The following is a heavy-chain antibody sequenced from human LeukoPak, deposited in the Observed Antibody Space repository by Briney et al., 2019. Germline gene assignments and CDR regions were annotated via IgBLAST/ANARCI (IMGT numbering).Heavy chain of an antibody. CDR3: AKDNGPLWFGDDYYYYYMDV. J-gene: IGHJ6*03. Sequence: PGGSLRLSCAASGFTFSNAWMSWVRQAPGKGLEWVGRIKSKTDGGTTDYAAPVKGRFTISRGDSKNTLYLQMNSLKTEDTALYYCAKDNGPLWFGDDYYYYYMDVWGEGATVTISS. V-gene: IGHV3-15*01. CDR2: IKSKTDGGTT. CDR1: GFTFSNAW. D-gene: IGHD3-10*01.